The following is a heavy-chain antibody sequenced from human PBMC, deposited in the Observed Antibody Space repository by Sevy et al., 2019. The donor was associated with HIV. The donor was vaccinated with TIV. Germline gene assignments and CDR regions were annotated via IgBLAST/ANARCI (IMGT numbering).Heavy chain of an antibody. Sequence: GGSLRLSFVASGFTLRTYAMNWVRQAPGKGLKWVSTIFKSGDVTYYADSVKGRFTIARDNSKNTVYLHMNSLRAEDTALYFCAGARYDSSGSFDAFDIWGQGTMVTVSS. J-gene: IGHJ3*02. CDR1: GFTLRTYA. V-gene: IGHV3-23*01. CDR3: AGARYDSSGSFDAFDI. D-gene: IGHD3-22*01. CDR2: IFKSGDVT.